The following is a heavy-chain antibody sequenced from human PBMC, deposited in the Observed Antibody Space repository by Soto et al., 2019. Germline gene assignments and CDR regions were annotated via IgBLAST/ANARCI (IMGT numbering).Heavy chain of an antibody. D-gene: IGHD4-17*01. J-gene: IGHJ5*02. CDR3: ARTLKTAVTRFDP. Sequence: QVQLVQSGAEVKKPGASVTVSCKASGYSLTTYSISWVRQAPGQGLEWMGWISSYNGNTNYAQKFQDRVTMTTDYPTSTAYMELRSLRSDDTAVYYCARTLKTAVTRFDPWGQGTLVTVS. CDR1: GYSLTTYS. CDR2: ISSYNGNT. V-gene: IGHV1-18*01.